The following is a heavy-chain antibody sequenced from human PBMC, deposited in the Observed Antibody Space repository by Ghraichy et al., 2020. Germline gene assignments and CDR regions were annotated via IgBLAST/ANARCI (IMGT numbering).Heavy chain of an antibody. CDR3: ARDRARYYDFWSGYWPPQH. V-gene: IGHV3-33*01. Sequence: GSLRLSCAASGFTFSSYGMHWVRQAPGKGLEWVAVIWYDGSNKYYADSVKGRFTISRDNSKNTLYLQMNSLRAEDTAVYYCARDRARYYDFWSGYWPPQHWGQGTLVTVSS. J-gene: IGHJ1*01. CDR1: GFTFSSYG. CDR2: IWYDGSNK. D-gene: IGHD3-3*01.